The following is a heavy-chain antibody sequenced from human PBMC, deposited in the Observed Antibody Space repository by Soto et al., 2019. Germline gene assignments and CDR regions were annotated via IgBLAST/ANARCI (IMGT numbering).Heavy chain of an antibody. J-gene: IGHJ6*03. CDR3: ARVGGAVAGTYYYYYMDV. CDR2: ISTSSSSI. CDR1: GFTFSSYS. V-gene: IGHV3-48*01. Sequence: GGSLRLSCAASGFTFSSYSMNWVRQAPGKGLEWVSYISTSSSSIYYADSVKGRFTISRDNAKNSLYLQMNSLRAEETAVYSCARVGGAVAGTYYYYYMDVWGKGTTVTVSS. D-gene: IGHD6-19*01.